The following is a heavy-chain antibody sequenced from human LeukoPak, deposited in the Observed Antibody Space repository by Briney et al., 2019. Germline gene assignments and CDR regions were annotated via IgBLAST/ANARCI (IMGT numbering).Heavy chain of an antibody. Sequence: SETLSLTRTVSGGSISSYYWSWIRQPPGKGLEWIGYIYYSGSTNYNPSLKSRVTISVDTSKNQFSLKLSSVTAADTAVYYCARSQYSSGWYGPFFEYWGQGTLVTVSS. CDR1: GGSISSYY. V-gene: IGHV4-59*08. J-gene: IGHJ4*02. CDR2: IYYSGST. D-gene: IGHD6-19*01. CDR3: ARSQYSSGWYGPFFEY.